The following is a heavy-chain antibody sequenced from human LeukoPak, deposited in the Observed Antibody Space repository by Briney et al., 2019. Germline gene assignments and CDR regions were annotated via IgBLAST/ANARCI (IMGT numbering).Heavy chain of an antibody. J-gene: IGHJ3*02. CDR2: ISSSGSDK. Sequence: PGGSVRLSCGASGFPFSDHEMNWVRQAPGKGLEWVSYISSSGSDKYYPDSVKGRFTISRDNAKNSLYLQMNSLRAEDTAVYYCARRTSGAFAIWGQGTKVTVSS. CDR1: GFPFSDHE. V-gene: IGHV3-48*03. CDR3: ARRTSGAFAI.